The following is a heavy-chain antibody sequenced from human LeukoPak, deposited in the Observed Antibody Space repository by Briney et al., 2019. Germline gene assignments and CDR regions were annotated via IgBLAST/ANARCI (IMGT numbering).Heavy chain of an antibody. D-gene: IGHD3-22*01. J-gene: IGHJ6*02. CDR3: ASEGYYDSSGTLMNYYYGMDV. Sequence: GGSLRLSCVASGFSFSNHWMTWVRQAPGKGLEWVANIKQDGSEKYYVDSVKGRFTISRDNTKNSLYLQMNSLRAEDTAVYYCASEGYYDSSGTLMNYYYGMDVWGQGTTVTVSS. CDR2: IKQDGSEK. V-gene: IGHV3-7*01. CDR1: GFSFSNHW.